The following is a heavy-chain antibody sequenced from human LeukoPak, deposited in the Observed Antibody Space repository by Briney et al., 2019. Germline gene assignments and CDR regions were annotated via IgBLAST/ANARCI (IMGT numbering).Heavy chain of an antibody. V-gene: IGHV3-33*01. D-gene: IGHD6-13*01. CDR1: GFTFSSYG. Sequence: PGRSLRLSCAASGFTFSSYGMHWVRQAPGKGLEWVAVIWYDGSNKYYADSAKGRFTISRDNSKNTLYLQMNSLRAEDTAVYYCARDAWSSSSTEYFQHWGQGTLVTVSS. J-gene: IGHJ1*01. CDR2: IWYDGSNK. CDR3: ARDAWSSSSTEYFQH.